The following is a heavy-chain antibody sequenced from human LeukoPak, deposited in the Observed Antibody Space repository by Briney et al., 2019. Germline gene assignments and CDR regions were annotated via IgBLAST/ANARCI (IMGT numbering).Heavy chain of an antibody. J-gene: IGHJ4*02. D-gene: IGHD3-10*01. CDR3: ARQGAGVPFDY. Sequence: SETLSLTCAVYGGXFSGYYCSWIRQPPGKGLEWIGEINHSGSTNYNPSLKSRVTISVDTSKNQFSLKLSSVTAADTAVYYCARQGAGVPFDYWGRGTLVTVSS. CDR1: GGXFSGYY. CDR2: INHSGST. V-gene: IGHV4-34*01.